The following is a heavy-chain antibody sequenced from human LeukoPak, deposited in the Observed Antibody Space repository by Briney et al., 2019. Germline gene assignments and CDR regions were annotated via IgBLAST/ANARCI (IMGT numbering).Heavy chain of an antibody. Sequence: PSETLSLTCTVSGGSISSYYWSWIRQPPGKGLEWIGYIFYSGSTNYIPSLKSRVTISVDTSKKQFSLKLSSVTAADTAVYYCTRGSVVAANFDYWGQGTLVTVSS. CDR2: IFYSGST. CDR3: TRGSVVAANFDY. CDR1: GGSISSYY. V-gene: IGHV4-59*01. D-gene: IGHD2-15*01. J-gene: IGHJ4*02.